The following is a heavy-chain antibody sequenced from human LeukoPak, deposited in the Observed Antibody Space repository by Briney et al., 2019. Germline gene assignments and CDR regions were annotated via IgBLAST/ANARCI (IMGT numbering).Heavy chain of an antibody. Sequence: KPSETLSLTCTVSGGSISSYYWGWIRQPPGKGLEWIGSIYHSGSTYYNPSLKSRVTISVDTSKNQFSLKLSSVTAADTAVYYCARSLVVIATNWFDPWGQGTLVTVSS. CDR2: IYHSGST. D-gene: IGHD2-21*01. V-gene: IGHV4-38-2*02. J-gene: IGHJ5*02. CDR1: GGSISSYY. CDR3: ARSLVVIATNWFDP.